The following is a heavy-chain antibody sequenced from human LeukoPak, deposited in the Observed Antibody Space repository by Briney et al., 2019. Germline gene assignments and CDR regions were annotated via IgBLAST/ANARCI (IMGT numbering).Heavy chain of an antibody. V-gene: IGHV4-59*11. D-gene: IGHD4-17*01. J-gene: IGHJ3*02. Sequence: SETLSLTCAVSDDSFSCHYWTWIRQPPGKGLEWNGYISYIGSTNYNPSLKSRVTISIDTSKNQFSLKLSSVTAADTAVYYCARDLVTVTKGFDIWGQGTMVSVSS. CDR2: ISYIGST. CDR1: DDSFSCHY. CDR3: ARDLVTVTKGFDI.